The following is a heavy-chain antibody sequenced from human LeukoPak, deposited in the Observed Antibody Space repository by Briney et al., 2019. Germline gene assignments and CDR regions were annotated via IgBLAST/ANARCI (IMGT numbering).Heavy chain of an antibody. CDR1: GYTFTGYY. CDR3: ATLGYCSSTSCRIDYYMDV. D-gene: IGHD2-2*01. CDR2: INPNSGGT. V-gene: IGHV1-2*02. Sequence: ASVKVSCKASGYTFTGYYMHWVRQAPGQGLEWMGWINPNSGGTNYAQKFQGRVTMTRDTSISTAYMELSRLRSDDTAVYYCATLGYCSSTSCRIDYYMDVWGKGTTVTISS. J-gene: IGHJ6*03.